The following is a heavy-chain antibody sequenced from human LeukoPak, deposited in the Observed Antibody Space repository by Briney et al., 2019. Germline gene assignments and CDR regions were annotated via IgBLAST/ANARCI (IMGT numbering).Heavy chain of an antibody. D-gene: IGHD1-1*01. J-gene: IGHJ3*02. V-gene: IGHV4-34*01. CDR1: GGSFSGYY. Sequence: SETLSLTCAVYGGSFSGYYWRWIRQPPGKGLEGIGESNHSGSANYNPSLQSRGTISVDTYRNQFSLRLNSVTPADTAVYYCASRPSWPTTSAFDIWGQGTLVTVSP. CDR3: ASRPSWPTTSAFDI. CDR2: SNHSGSA.